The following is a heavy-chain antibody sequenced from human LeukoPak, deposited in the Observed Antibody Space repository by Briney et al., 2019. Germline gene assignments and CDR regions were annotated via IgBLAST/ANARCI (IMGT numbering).Heavy chain of an antibody. CDR1: GFTFSTYS. D-gene: IGHD1-26*01. V-gene: IGHV3-48*01. CDR3: ARGARYSGSYYDY. CDR2: ISSSVSTI. J-gene: IGHJ4*02. Sequence: GGSLRLSCAASGFTFSTYSMNWVRQAPGKGLEWVAYISSSVSTIYYADSVKGRFTISRDNAWNSLYLQMNSLRAEDTAVYYCARGARYSGSYYDYWGQGTLVTVSS.